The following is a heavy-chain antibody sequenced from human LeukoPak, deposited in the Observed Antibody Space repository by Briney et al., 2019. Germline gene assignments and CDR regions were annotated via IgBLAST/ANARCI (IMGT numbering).Heavy chain of an antibody. CDR3: ARDLYSTLLAYYYSMDV. D-gene: IGHD6-13*01. J-gene: IGHJ6*02. V-gene: IGHV3-33*01. Sequence: GGSLRLSCAASGFTFSSYGMHWVRQAPGKGLEWVAVIWYDGSNKYYADSVKGRFTISRDNSKNTLYLQMNSLRAEDTAVYYCARDLYSTLLAYYYSMDVWGQGTTVTVSS. CDR1: GFTFSSYG. CDR2: IWYDGSNK.